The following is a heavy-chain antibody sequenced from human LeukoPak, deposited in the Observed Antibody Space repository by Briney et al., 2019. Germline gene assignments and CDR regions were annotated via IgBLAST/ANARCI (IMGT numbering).Heavy chain of an antibody. V-gene: IGHV4-59*01. J-gene: IGHJ4*02. Sequence: SETLSLTCTVSGGSISSYYWSRIRQPPGKGLEWIGYIYYSGSTNYNPSLKSRVTISVDTSKNQFSLKLSSVTAADTAVYYCARNYDLPDYWGQGTLVTVSS. CDR1: GGSISSYY. CDR2: IYYSGST. CDR3: ARNYDLPDY. D-gene: IGHD3-22*01.